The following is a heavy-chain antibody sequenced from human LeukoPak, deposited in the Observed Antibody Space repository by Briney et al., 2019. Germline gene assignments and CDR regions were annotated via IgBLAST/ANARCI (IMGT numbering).Heavy chain of an antibody. CDR2: ISGNGTTT. CDR3: AKDERGHCGGDCYVN. J-gene: IGHJ4*02. Sequence: GGSLRLSCAVSGFTFSSFAMSWVRQAPGKGLEWVSQISGNGTTTYCADSVRGRFTISRDNSKNMLYLQMDSLRAEDTALYYCAKDERGHCGGDCYVNWGQGHLVTVSS. D-gene: IGHD2-21*02. V-gene: IGHV3-23*01. CDR1: GFTFSSFA.